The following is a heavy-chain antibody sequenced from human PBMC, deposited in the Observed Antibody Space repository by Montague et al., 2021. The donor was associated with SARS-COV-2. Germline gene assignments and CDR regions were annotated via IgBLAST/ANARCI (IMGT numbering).Heavy chain of an antibody. CDR1: GFSPSTSGVG. J-gene: IGHJ4*02. CDR3: AHRRPLWGYFDY. D-gene: IGHD7-27*01. Sequence: PALVKPTQTLTLTCTFSGFSPSTSGVGVGWIRQPPGKALEWLALIYWDDDKRYSLSLKSRLTITKDTSKNQVVLTMTNMDPVDTATYYCAHRRPLWGYFDYWGQGTLVTVSS. V-gene: IGHV2-5*02. CDR2: IYWDDDK.